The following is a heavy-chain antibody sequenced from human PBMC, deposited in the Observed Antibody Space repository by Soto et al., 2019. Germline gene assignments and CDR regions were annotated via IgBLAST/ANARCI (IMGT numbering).Heavy chain of an antibody. D-gene: IGHD3-10*01. Sequence: ASVKVSCKASGYTFTSYDIDWVRQATGQGLEWMGWMNPNSGNTGYAQKFQGRVTMTRNTSISTAYMELSSLRSEDTAVYYCARGRGPRIRRVKSYYLGVWGKGTTVTVCS. J-gene: IGHJ6*03. CDR3: ARGRGPRIRRVKSYYLGV. V-gene: IGHV1-8*01. CDR2: MNPNSGNT. CDR1: GYTFTSYD.